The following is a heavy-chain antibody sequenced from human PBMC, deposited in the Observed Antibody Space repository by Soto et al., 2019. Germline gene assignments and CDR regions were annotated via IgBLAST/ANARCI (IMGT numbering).Heavy chain of an antibody. J-gene: IGHJ4*02. CDR2: IIPIFGTA. V-gene: IGHV1-69*13. Sequence: GASVKVSCKXSGGTFSSYAISWVRQAPGQGLEWMGGIIPIFGTANYAQKFQGRVTITADESTSTAYMELSSLRSEDTAVYYCATMATIKGAHFDYWGQGTLVTVSS. CDR3: ATMATIKGAHFDY. CDR1: GGTFSSYA. D-gene: IGHD5-12*01.